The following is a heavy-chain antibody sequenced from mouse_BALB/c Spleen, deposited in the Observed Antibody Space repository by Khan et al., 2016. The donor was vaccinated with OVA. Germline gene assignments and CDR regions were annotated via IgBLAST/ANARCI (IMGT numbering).Heavy chain of an antibody. V-gene: IGHV1-4*01. J-gene: IGHJ3*01. Sequence: VQLQQSGAELARPGASVKMSCKASGYTFTSYTMHWVRQRPGQAPEWIGHINPSNNYTNYNQNFKDKATLIVDKSSSTAYMQLSSLTAEDSAVYYCVSEGGYQRSDGWFAYWGQGTLVTVSA. D-gene: IGHD3-1*01. CDR3: VSEGGYQRSDGWFAY. CDR2: INPSNNYT. CDR1: GYTFTSYT.